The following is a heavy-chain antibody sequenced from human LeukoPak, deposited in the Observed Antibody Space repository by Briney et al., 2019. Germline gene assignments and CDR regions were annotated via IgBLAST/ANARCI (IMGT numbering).Heavy chain of an antibody. CDR2: IYHSGST. V-gene: IGHV4-30-2*01. D-gene: IGHD2-2*01. Sequence: SETLSLTCAVSGGSISSGGYSWSWIRQPPGKGLEWIGYIYHSGSTYYNPSLKSRVTISVDRSKNQFSLKLSSVTAADTAVYYCARVWSESKYCSSTSCNLLDPWGQGTLVTVSS. J-gene: IGHJ5*02. CDR1: GGSISSGGYS. CDR3: ARVWSESKYCSSTSCNLLDP.